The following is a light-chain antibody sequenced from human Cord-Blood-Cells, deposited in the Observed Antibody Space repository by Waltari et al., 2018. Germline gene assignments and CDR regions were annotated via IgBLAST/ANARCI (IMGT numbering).Light chain of an antibody. CDR1: SSDVGGYNL. CDR3: CSYAGSSTWV. J-gene: IGLJ3*02. CDR2: EAI. Sequence: QSALTQPASVSGSPGQSITISCTGTSSDVGGYNLVSWYQQHPGKAPKHMIYEAINRPSGVSNSLSGSKSGNTTSLTISGLQAADEADYYCCSYAGSSTWVFGGGTKLTVL. V-gene: IGLV2-23*01.